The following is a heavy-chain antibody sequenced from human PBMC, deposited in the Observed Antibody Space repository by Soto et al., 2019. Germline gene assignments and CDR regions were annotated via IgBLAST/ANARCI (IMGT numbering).Heavy chain of an antibody. CDR1: GFTVSSKY. V-gene: IGHV3-66*01. CDR3: ARDDVLCDGGRCYGITLDV. D-gene: IGHD2-15*01. J-gene: IGHJ6*04. Sequence: EVQLVESGGGLFQPGGSLRLYCAASGFTVSSKYMTWVSKAQGKGLEWVSLIQSGGTTYYADSVKGRFTISRDTSENTLHLQMDSLRVEDTAFYYCARDDVLCDGGRCYGITLDVWGKGTTVTVSS. CDR2: IQSGGTT.